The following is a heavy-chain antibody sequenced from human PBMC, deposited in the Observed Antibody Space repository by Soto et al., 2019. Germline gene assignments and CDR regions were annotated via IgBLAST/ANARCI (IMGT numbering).Heavy chain of an antibody. CDR3: ARGYGGPDY. V-gene: IGHV4-34*01. CDR1: GGSFSGYY. CDR2: INHSGST. D-gene: IGHD4-17*01. Sequence: PSETLSLTCAVYGGSFSGYYWSWIRQPPGKGLEWIGEINHSGSTNYNPSLKSRVTISVDTSKNQFSLKLSSVTAADTAVYYCARGYGGPDYWGQGTLVTVSS. J-gene: IGHJ4*02.